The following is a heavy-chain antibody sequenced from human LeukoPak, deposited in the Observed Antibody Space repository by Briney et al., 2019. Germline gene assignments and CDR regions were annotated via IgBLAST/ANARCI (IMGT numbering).Heavy chain of an antibody. Sequence: SQTLSLTCAISGDSVSSNSAAWNWIRQSPSRGLEWLGRTYYRSKWYNDYAVSVKSRITINPDTSKNQFSLQPDSVTPEDTAVYYCARDLTTVTKHRYYYYGMDVWGQGTTVTVSS. CDR3: ARDLTTVTKHRYYYYGMDV. V-gene: IGHV6-1*01. J-gene: IGHJ6*02. CDR2: TYYRSKWYN. CDR1: GDSVSSNSAA. D-gene: IGHD4-11*01.